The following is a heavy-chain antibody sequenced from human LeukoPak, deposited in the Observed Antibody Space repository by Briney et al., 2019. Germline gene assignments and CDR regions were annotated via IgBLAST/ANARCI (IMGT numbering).Heavy chain of an antibody. CDR2: ISSSGSTL. CDR1: GFTFSSYE. CDR3: ARGAYYYYYMDV. Sequence: PGGSLRLSCAASGFTFSSYEMNWVRQAPGKGLEWVSYISSSGSTLYYADSVKGRFTISRDNAKNSLYLQMNSLRAEDTAVYYCARGAYYYYYMDVWGKGTTVTVSS. J-gene: IGHJ6*03. V-gene: IGHV3-48*03.